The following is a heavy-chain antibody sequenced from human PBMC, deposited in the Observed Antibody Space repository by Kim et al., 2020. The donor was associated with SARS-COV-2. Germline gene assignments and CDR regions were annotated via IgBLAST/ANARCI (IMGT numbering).Heavy chain of an antibody. Sequence: GGSLRLSCAASGFTFSSYAMHWVRQAPGKGLEWVAVISYDGSNKYYADSVKGRFTISRDNSKNTLYLQMNSLRAEDTAVYYCASTRQSVVVAATLDYWVQGTLVTVSS. CDR1: GFTFSSYA. V-gene: IGHV3-30-3*01. D-gene: IGHD2-15*01. CDR3: ASTRQSVVVAATLDY. CDR2: ISYDGSNK. J-gene: IGHJ4*02.